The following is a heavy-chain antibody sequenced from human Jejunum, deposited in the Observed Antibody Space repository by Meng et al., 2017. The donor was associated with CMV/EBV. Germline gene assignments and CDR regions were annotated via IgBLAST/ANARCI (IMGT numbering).Heavy chain of an antibody. Sequence: YYMHWVRQAPGEGLEWMGWINPNSGGTNYAQKFQGRVTMTRDTSISTAYMELSRLRSDDTAVYYCARMGYCSSTSCSDIPEYFQHWGQGTRVTVSS. CDR1: YY. V-gene: IGHV1-2*02. CDR3: ARMGYCSSTSCSDIPEYFQH. CDR2: INPNSGGT. J-gene: IGHJ1*01. D-gene: IGHD2-2*01.